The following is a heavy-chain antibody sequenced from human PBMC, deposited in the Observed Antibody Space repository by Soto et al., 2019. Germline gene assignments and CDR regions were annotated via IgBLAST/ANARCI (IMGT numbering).Heavy chain of an antibody. D-gene: IGHD6-6*01. CDR1: GFTFSSYA. CDR3: AKRSSSSTVDY. J-gene: IGHJ4*02. V-gene: IGHV3-23*01. CDR2: ISGSDDST. Sequence: EVQLLESGGGLVQPGESLRLSCAASGFTFSSYAMSWVRQAPGKGLEWVSVISGSDDSTYYADSVKGRFTISRDNSKNTLYLQMNSLRAEDTAVYHCAKRSSSSTVDYWGQGTLVTVSS.